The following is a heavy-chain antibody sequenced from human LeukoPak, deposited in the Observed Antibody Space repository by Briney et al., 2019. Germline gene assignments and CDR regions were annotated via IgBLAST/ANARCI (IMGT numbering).Heavy chain of an antibody. CDR2: ISINTDT. CDR1: GIAVIGNY. Sequence: GGSLRLSCAASGIAVIGNYMSWVRQPPGKGLEWVSFISINTDTFYADSVRGRFTISRDSSKNTLFLQMNSLRDEDSAVYYCAIAQSCVELFGSWRRPPLVTVSS. D-gene: IGHD1-26*01. CDR3: AIAQSCVELFGS. J-gene: IGHJ4*02. V-gene: IGHV3-53*01.